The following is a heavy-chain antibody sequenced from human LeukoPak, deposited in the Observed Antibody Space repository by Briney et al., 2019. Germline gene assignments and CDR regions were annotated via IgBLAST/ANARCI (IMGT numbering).Heavy chain of an antibody. CDR2: ISGSGGST. D-gene: IGHD3-22*01. Sequence: PVGALRLSCAASGFTFSSYAMSWVRQAPGKGLEWVSAISGSGGSTYYADSVKGRFTISRDNSKNTLYLQMNSLRAEDTAVYYCAKPLYYYDSSGYYPFDYWGQGTLVTVSS. CDR1: GFTFSSYA. CDR3: AKPLYYYDSSGYYPFDY. J-gene: IGHJ4*02. V-gene: IGHV3-23*01.